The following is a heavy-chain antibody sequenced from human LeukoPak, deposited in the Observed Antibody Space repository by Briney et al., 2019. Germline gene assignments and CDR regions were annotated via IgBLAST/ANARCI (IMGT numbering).Heavy chain of an antibody. CDR1: GYTLTELS. CDR2: FDPEDGET. D-gene: IGHD3-3*01. J-gene: IGHJ4*02. CDR3: ATGNYDFWSDYYCVHY. Sequence: ASVKVSCKVSGYTLTELSMHWVRQAPGKGLESMGGFDPEDGETIYAQKFQGRVTMTEDTSTDTAYMELSSLRSEDTAVYYCATGNYDFWSDYYCVHYWGQGTLVTVSS. V-gene: IGHV1-24*01.